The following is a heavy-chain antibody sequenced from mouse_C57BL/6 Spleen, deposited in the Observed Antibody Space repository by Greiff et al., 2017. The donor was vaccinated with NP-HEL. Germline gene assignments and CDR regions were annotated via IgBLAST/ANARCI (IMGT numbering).Heavy chain of an antibody. J-gene: IGHJ3*01. V-gene: IGHV1-61*01. CDR1: GYTFTSYW. CDR2: IYPSDSET. Sequence: VQLQQPGAELVRPGSSVKLSCKASGYTFTSYWMDWVKQRPGQGLEWIGNIYPSDSETHYNQKFKDKATLTVDKSSSTAYMQLSSLTSEDSAVYYCARETAYGNYFAYWGQGTLVTVSA. D-gene: IGHD2-1*01. CDR3: ARETAYGNYFAY.